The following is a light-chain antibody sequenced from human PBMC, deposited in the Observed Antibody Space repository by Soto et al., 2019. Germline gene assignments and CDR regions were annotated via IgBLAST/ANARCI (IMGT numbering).Light chain of an antibody. CDR3: QLYNNWPPWT. J-gene: IGKJ1*01. V-gene: IGKV3-15*01. CDR1: QSVSVN. Sequence: EIVMTQSPATRSASPGERVTLSCRASQSVSVNLAWYLPTPGQAPRLLIYGASTSATGIPAMFSGSGFGTEFTLTRNILRYEDFTVYYCQLYNNWPPWTFGQGNKVEIK. CDR2: GAS.